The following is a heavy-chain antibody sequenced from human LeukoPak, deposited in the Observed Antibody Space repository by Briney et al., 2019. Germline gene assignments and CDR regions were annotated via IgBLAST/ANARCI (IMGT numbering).Heavy chain of an antibody. CDR1: GFSLGTSGVG. CDR2: MYWNDDK. J-gene: IGHJ3*02. Sequence: ESGPTLVKPTQTLTLTCTFSGFSLGTSGVGVGWIRQPPGKALECLALMYWNDDKRHSPSLKSRLTITKDTSKNQVVLTMTNMDPVDTATYYCAHRDYNKYPFAFDIWGQGTMVTVSS. D-gene: IGHD4-11*01. CDR3: AHRDYNKYPFAFDI. V-gene: IGHV2-5*01.